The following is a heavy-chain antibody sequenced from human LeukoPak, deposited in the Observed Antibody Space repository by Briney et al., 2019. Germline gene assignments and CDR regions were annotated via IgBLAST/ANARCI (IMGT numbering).Heavy chain of an antibody. Sequence: ASVKVSCKASGYTFTPPIISWVRQSPGQGLEWMGWISGYNGDTRYAQKVQGRVTMTTDTSTSTAYMELRSLRSDDRAVYYCARCFDGYRVPDSIYYYYMDVWGKGTTVIVSS. CDR3: ARCFDGYRVPDSIYYYYMDV. J-gene: IGHJ6*03. CDR2: ISGYNGDT. D-gene: IGHD5/OR15-5a*01. V-gene: IGHV1-18*01. CDR1: GYTFTPPI.